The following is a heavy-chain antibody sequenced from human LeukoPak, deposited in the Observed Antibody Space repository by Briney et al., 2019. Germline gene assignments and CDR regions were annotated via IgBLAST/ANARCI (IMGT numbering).Heavy chain of an antibody. D-gene: IGHD3-3*02. CDR2: INHSGSA. Sequence: SETLSLTCAVYGGSFSGYYWSWIRQPPGKGLEWIGEINHSGSANYNPSLKSRVTISVDTSKNQFSLKLSSVTAADTAVYYCARHPISWFDPWGQGTLVTVSS. J-gene: IGHJ5*02. CDR1: GGSFSGYY. V-gene: IGHV4-34*01. CDR3: ARHPISWFDP.